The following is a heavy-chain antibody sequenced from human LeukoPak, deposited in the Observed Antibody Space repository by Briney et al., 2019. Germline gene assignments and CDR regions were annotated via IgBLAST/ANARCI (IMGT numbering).Heavy chain of an antibody. CDR1: GYTFTSYA. CDR3: ARGKTIRVADPFDY. V-gene: IGHV1-3*03. Sequence: GASVKVSCKASGYTFTSYAMHWVRQAPGQRLEWMGWINAGNGNTKYSQEFQGRVTITRDTSASTAYMELSSLRSEDMAVYYCARGKTIRVADPFDYWGQGTLVTVSS. CDR2: INAGNGNT. D-gene: IGHD6-19*01. J-gene: IGHJ4*02.